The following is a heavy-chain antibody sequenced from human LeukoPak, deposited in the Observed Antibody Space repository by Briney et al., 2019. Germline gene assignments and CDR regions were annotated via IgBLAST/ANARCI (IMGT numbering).Heavy chain of an antibody. D-gene: IGHD6-19*01. V-gene: IGHV3-74*01. CDR2: INSDGSST. Sequence: PGGSLRLACAASGFTFSSYWMHWVRQAPGKGLVWVSRINSDGSSTSYADSVKGRFTISRDNAKNTLYPQMNSLRAEDTAVYYCARAGRLGYLDYWGQGTLVTVSS. CDR1: GFTFSSYW. CDR3: ARAGRLGYLDY. J-gene: IGHJ4*02.